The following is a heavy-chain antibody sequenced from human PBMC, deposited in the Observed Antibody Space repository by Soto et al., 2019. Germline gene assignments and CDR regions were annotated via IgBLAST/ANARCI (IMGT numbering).Heavy chain of an antibody. CDR3: AKTWGPVWEAFHH. Sequence: EVQLLESGGGLEQPGGSLRLSCAASGFAFDSYAMHWVRQAPGKGLEWVSATSESGASTYYAESVKGRFTISRDNSKNTLYLQVNSLRAEDTAVYYCAKTWGPVWEAFHHWGQGTLVTVSS. J-gene: IGHJ1*01. V-gene: IGHV3-23*01. CDR1: GFAFDSYA. D-gene: IGHD1-26*01. CDR2: TSESGAST.